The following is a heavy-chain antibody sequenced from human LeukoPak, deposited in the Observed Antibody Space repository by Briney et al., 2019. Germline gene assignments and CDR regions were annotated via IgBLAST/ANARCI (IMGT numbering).Heavy chain of an antibody. CDR1: GGSISSSSYY. V-gene: IGHV4-39*01. Sequence: SETLSLTCTVSGGSISSSSYYWGWIRQPPGKGLEWIGSIYYSGSTYYNPSLKSRVTISVDTSKNQFSLKLSSVTAADTAVYYCAGHRSSRGFDYWGQGTLVTVSS. J-gene: IGHJ4*02. CDR2: IYYSGST. D-gene: IGHD3-10*01. CDR3: AGHRSSRGFDY.